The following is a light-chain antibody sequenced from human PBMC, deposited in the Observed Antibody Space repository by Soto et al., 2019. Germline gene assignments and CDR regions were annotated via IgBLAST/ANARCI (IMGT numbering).Light chain of an antibody. CDR1: QSLVHKDGNTY. V-gene: IGKV2-24*01. Sequence: DIVVTQTPLSSPVALGQAASISCRSSQSLVHKDGNTYLSWFHQRPGQPPRLRIYKVSVRFSGVPDRFSGSGAGTDFTLTISRVETEDVAVYYCMQATQSPWTFGQGTKVEIK. J-gene: IGKJ1*01. CDR3: MQATQSPWT. CDR2: KVS.